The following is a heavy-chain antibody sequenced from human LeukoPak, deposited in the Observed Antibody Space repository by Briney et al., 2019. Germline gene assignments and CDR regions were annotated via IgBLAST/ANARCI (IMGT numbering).Heavy chain of an antibody. J-gene: IGHJ4*02. Sequence: PGGSLRLSCAASAFTFSGYWVHWVRHTPGKGLVWLSRITPDGSGTSYADSVKGRFTISRDNAKNTLYLQMNSLRAEDTAVYYCARDMMDFSDNYYFDYWGQGTLVTVSS. D-gene: IGHD3-3*01. CDR3: ARDMMDFSDNYYFDY. CDR1: AFTFSGYW. CDR2: ITPDGSGT. V-gene: IGHV3-74*01.